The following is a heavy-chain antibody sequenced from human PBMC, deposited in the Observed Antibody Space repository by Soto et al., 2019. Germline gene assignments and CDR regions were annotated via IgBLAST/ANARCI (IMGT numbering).Heavy chain of an antibody. CDR3: ARAPGGYSYGDAYDI. D-gene: IGHD5-18*01. CDR2: IIPILGIA. J-gene: IGHJ3*02. Sequence: SVKVSCKASGGTFSSYTISWVRQAPGQGLEWMGRIIPILGIANYAQKFQGRVTITADKSTSTAYMELSSLRSEDTAVYYCARAPGGYSYGDAYDIWGTGTMVTVSS. V-gene: IGHV1-69*02. CDR1: GGTFSSYT.